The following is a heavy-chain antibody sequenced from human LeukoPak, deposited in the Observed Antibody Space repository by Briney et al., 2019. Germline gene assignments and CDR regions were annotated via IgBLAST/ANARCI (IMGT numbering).Heavy chain of an antibody. CDR3: ARGIISRTTGTPSDWFDP. CDR2: IHYHGNT. Sequence: SETLSLTCTVSGGSMSNYYWTWIRQPPGKGLEWIGYIHYHGNTNYNPPLKSRLTISIDTSKNQFSLKLSPVTAADAAVYYCARGIISRTTGTPSDWFDPWGQGTLVTVSS. V-gene: IGHV4-59*01. CDR1: GGSMSNYY. J-gene: IGHJ5*02. D-gene: IGHD1-1*01.